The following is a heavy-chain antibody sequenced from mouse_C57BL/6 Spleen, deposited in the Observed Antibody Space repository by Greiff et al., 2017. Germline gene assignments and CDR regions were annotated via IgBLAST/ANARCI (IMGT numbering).Heavy chain of an antibody. D-gene: IGHD4-1*01. Sequence: EVMLVESGGDLVKPGGSLKLSCAASGFTFSSYGMSWVRQTPDKRLEWVATISSGGSYTYYPDSVKGRFTISRDNAKNTLYLQMSSLKSEDTAMYYCARHVTGRFYFDYWGQGTTLTVSS. CDR1: GFTFSSYG. V-gene: IGHV5-6*02. CDR2: ISSGGSYT. J-gene: IGHJ2*01. CDR3: ARHVTGRFYFDY.